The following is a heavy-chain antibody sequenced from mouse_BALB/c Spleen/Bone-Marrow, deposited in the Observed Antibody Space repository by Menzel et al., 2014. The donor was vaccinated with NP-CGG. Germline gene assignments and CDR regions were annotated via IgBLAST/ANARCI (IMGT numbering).Heavy chain of an antibody. CDR1: GYTFTSYD. V-gene: IGHV1S81*02. Sequence: VKLVESGAELVKPGASVKLSCKASGYTFTSYDMYWVKQRPGQGLEWIGEINPSNGGTNFNEKFKSKATLTVDKSSSTAYMQLSSLTSEDSAVYYCTRREYYRYDRAMDYWGQGTSVTVSS. CDR3: TRREYYRYDRAMDY. J-gene: IGHJ4*01. D-gene: IGHD2-14*01. CDR2: INPSNGGT.